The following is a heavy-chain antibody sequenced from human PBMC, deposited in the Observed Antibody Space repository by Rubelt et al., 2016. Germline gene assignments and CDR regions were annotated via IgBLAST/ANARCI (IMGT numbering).Heavy chain of an antibody. D-gene: IGHD3-16*01. J-gene: IGHJ3*02. V-gene: IGHV4-31*03. Sequence: QVQLQESGPGLVKPSQTLSLTCTVSGGSISSGGYYWSWIRQHPGKGLEWIGYIYYSGSTYCNPSLKSRVIISVDTAKNQLSLKVSSVTAADTAVYYCARTKQGGTYLRTDAFVIWGQGTMVTVYS. CDR1: GGSISSGGYY. CDR2: IYYSGST. CDR3: ARTKQGGTYLRTDAFVI.